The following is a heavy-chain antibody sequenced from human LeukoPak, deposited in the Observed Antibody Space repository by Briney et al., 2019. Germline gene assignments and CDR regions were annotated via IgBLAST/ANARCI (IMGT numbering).Heavy chain of an antibody. V-gene: IGHV1-69*04. CDR2: IIPILGIA. Sequence: ASVKVSCKASGGTFSSYAISWVRQAPGQGLEWMGRIIPILGIANYAQKFQDRVTITADKSTSTAYMELSSLRSEDTAVYYCDILTGSYYGMDVWGQGTTVTVSS. D-gene: IGHD3-9*01. CDR1: GGTFSSYA. CDR3: DILTGSYYGMDV. J-gene: IGHJ6*02.